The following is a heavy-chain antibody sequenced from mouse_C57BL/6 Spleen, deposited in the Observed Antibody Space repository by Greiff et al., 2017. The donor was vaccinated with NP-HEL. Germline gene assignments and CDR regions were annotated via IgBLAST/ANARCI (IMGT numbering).Heavy chain of an antibody. CDR2: ISSGSSTI. J-gene: IGHJ4*01. Sequence: DVKLVESGGGLVKPGGSLKLSCAASGFTFSDYGMHWVRQAPEKGLEWVAYISSGSSTIYYADTVKGRFTISRDNAKNTLFLQMTSLRSEDTAMYYCARPGVVPYYYAMDYWGQGTSVTVSS. CDR3: ARPGVVPYYYAMDY. CDR1: GFTFSDYG. D-gene: IGHD1-1*01. V-gene: IGHV5-17*01.